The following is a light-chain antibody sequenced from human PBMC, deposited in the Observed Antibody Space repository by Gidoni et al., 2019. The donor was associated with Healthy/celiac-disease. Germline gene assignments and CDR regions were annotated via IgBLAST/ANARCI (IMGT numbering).Light chain of an antibody. V-gene: IGLV4-69*01. J-gene: IGLJ2*01. CDR3: QTWGTGIVV. Sequence: QLVLPQSPSASASLGASVNLTCTLISGHSSYPIAWHQQQPEKGPRYLMKLNSDGSHSKGDGIPDRFSGSSSGAERYLTISSLQSEDEADYYCQTWGTGIVVFGGGTKLTVL. CDR1: SGHSSYP. CDR2: LNSDGSH.